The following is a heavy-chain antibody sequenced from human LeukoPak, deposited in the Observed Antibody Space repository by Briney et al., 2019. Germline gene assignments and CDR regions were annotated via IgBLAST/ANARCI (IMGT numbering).Heavy chain of an antibody. J-gene: IGHJ4*02. CDR1: GFTFSSYG. Sequence: PGGSLRLSCAASGFTFSSYGMHWVRQAPGKGLEWVAFIRYDGSNKYYADSVKGRFTISRDNSKNTLYLQMNSLRAEDTAVYYCARGDGGWGLANYWGQGTLVTVSS. CDR2: IRYDGSNK. CDR3: ARGDGGWGLANY. D-gene: IGHD6-19*01. V-gene: IGHV3-30*02.